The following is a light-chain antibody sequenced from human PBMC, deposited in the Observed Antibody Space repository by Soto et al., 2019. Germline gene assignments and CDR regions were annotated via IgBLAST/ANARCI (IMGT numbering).Light chain of an antibody. V-gene: IGKV3-15*01. CDR3: QQYNDWPSIT. J-gene: IGKJ5*01. Sequence: EIVMTQSPATLSVSPGERATLSCRASQSVSSYLAWYQQKPGQAPRLLIYGASTRATGIPARFSGSGSGTEFTLTISSLQSEDFAVYYCQQYNDWPSITFGHGIRLEIK. CDR1: QSVSSY. CDR2: GAS.